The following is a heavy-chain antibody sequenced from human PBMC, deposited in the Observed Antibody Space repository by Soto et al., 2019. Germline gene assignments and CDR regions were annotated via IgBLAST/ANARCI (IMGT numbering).Heavy chain of an antibody. Sequence: GGSMRLSCAASGLTFCGSAMHWVRKNSGKGLEWVGRIRSKANSYATAYAASVKGRFTISRDDPKNTAYLQMNSLKTEDTAVYYCFSTVVVVAAKLFDYWGQGTLVTVSS. D-gene: IGHD2-15*01. CDR2: IRSKANSYAT. V-gene: IGHV3-73*01. J-gene: IGHJ4*02. CDR3: FSTVVVVAAKLFDY. CDR1: GLTFCGSA.